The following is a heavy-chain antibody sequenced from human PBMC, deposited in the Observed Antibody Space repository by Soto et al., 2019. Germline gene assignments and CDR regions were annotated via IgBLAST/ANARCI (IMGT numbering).Heavy chain of an antibody. CDR3: VRDPQSSGWSYNWYDP. Sequence: GGSLRLSCAASGFTFSSYGMHWVRQAPGKGLEWVAVIWYDGSNKYYADSVKGRFTISRDNSKNTLYLQMNTLRAEDTALYYCVRDPQSSGWSYNWYDPWGQGTRVTVSS. V-gene: IGHV3-33*01. CDR1: GFTFSSYG. CDR2: IWYDGSNK. J-gene: IGHJ5*02. D-gene: IGHD6-19*01.